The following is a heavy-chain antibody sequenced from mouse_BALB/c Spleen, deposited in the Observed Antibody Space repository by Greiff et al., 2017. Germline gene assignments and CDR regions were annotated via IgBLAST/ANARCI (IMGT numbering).Heavy chain of an antibody. CDR1: GFNIKDTY. CDR2: IDPANGNT. CDR3: ARRSTMITTVAY. Sequence: VHVKQSGAELVKPGASVKLSCTASGFNIKDTYMHWVKQRPEQGLEWIGRIDPANGNTKYDPKFQGKATITADTSSNTAYLQLSSLTSEDTAVYYCARRSTMITTVAYWGQGTLVTVSA. D-gene: IGHD2-4*01. V-gene: IGHV14-3*02. J-gene: IGHJ3*01.